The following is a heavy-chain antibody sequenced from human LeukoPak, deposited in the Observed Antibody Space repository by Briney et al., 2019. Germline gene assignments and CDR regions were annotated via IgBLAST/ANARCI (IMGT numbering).Heavy chain of an antibody. CDR1: GGSFSGYY. CDR2: INHSGST. V-gene: IGHV4-34*01. J-gene: IGHJ6*03. D-gene: IGHD3-16*01. Sequence: SETLSLTCAVYGGSFSGYYWSWIRQPPGKGLEWIGEINHSGSTNYNPSLKSRVTISVDTSKNQFSLKLSSVTAADTAVYYCAKERNTGGGYYYHMDVWGKGTTVTVSS. CDR3: AKERNTGGGYYYHMDV.